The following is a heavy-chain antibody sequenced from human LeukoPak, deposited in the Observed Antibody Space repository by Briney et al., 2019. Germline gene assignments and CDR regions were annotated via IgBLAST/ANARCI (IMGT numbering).Heavy chain of an antibody. CDR1: GYTFTGYY. D-gene: IGHD3-10*01. CDR2: INPNSGGT. J-gene: IGHJ4*02. Sequence: ASVKVSCKASGYTFTGYYMHWVRQAPGQGLEWMGWINPNSGGTNYAQKFQGRVTMTRDTSISTAYMELSRLRSDDTAVYYCARDSSYYGSGDDYWGQGTLVTVSS. V-gene: IGHV1-2*02. CDR3: ARDSSYYGSGDDY.